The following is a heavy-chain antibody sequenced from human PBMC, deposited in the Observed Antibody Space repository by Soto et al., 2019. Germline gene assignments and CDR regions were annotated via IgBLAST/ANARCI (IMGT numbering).Heavy chain of an antibody. D-gene: IGHD3-16*01. CDR2: IYYSGST. J-gene: IGHJ5*02. Sequence: PSETLSLTCTVSGGSISSYYWSWIRQPPGKGLEWIGYIYYSGSTNYNPSLKSRVTISVDTSKNQFSLKLSSVTAADTAVYYCGRGAGLEKCWGDLDCSAPGGRGPLAPVSS. CDR3: GRGAGLEKCWGDLDCSAP. CDR1: GGSISSYY. V-gene: IGHV4-59*08.